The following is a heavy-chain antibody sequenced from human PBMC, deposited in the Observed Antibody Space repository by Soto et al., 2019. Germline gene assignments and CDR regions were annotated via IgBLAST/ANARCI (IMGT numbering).Heavy chain of an antibody. D-gene: IGHD5-12*01. CDR2: IIPIFGTA. Sequence: GASVKVSCKASGGTFSSYAISWVRQAPGQGLEWMGGIIPIFGTANYAQKFQGRVTITADESTSTAYMELNSLRGEDTAVYYCAKDNGSGCDWLRVGDASDIWGQGTMVTVS. V-gene: IGHV1-69*13. CDR1: GGTFSSYA. J-gene: IGHJ3*02. CDR3: AKDNGSGCDWLRVGDASDI.